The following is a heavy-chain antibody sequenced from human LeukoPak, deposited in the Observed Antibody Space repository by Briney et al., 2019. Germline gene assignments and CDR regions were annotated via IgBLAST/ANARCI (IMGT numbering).Heavy chain of an antibody. Sequence: PSETLSLTCTVSGGSISSSSYYWGWIRQPPGKGLEWLGSIYYSGSTYYNPSLESRVTISVDTSKNQFSLKLSSVTAADTAVYYCARITIFGVVTDDAFDVWGQGTMVTVSS. V-gene: IGHV4-39*01. CDR1: GGSISSSSYY. CDR3: ARITIFGVVTDDAFDV. CDR2: IYYSGST. D-gene: IGHD3-3*01. J-gene: IGHJ3*01.